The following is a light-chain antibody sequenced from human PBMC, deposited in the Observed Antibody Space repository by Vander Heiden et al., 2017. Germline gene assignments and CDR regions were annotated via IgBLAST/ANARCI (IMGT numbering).Light chain of an antibody. J-gene: IGLJ2*01. CDR2: STI. CDR1: SGAVTSGYF. Sequence: QTVVTQEPSLTVSPGGTVTLTCASSSGAVTSGYFPNWFQQKPGQAPRSLIYSTINRHSWTPARFSGSLLGDKAALTLSGVQPEDEAVYYCLPYHNGAPPYVVFGGGTKLTVL. CDR3: LPYHNGAPPYVV. V-gene: IGLV7-43*01.